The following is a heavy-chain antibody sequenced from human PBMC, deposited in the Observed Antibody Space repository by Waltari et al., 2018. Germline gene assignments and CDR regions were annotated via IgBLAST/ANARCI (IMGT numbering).Heavy chain of an antibody. J-gene: IGHJ4*02. Sequence: QVQLQQWGAGLLKPPETLSLTCAVSGVSFSGFYWSWIRQSPGTGREWVGEISHSGRTNYNPSLKSPATISRDTSKNQFSLKLRSVTAADTAVYYCARRRTTVRGIVYDCWGQGTLVTVSS. CDR2: ISHSGRT. V-gene: IGHV4-34*01. D-gene: IGHD1-26*01. CDR1: GVSFSGFY. CDR3: ARRRTTVRGIVYDC.